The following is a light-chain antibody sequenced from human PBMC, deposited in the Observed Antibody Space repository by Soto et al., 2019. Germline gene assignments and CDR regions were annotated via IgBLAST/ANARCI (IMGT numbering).Light chain of an antibody. CDR1: QSISSY. Sequence: DIPMTQSPSSLSASVGDRVTITCRASQSISSYLNWYQQKPGKAPQLLIYAASSLQSGVPSRFSGSGSGTNFTLTISRLQPDDFATYYYQQSYSSFTFGPGTKVDIK. J-gene: IGKJ3*01. V-gene: IGKV1-39*01. CDR2: AAS. CDR3: QQSYSSFT.